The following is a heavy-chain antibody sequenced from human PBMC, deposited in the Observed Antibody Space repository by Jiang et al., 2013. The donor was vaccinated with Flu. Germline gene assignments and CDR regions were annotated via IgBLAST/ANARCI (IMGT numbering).Heavy chain of an antibody. Sequence: SRGLEWLGRTYYRSKWYNDYAVSVKSRITINPDTSKNQFSLQLNSVTPEDTAVYYCARVVAVAGCFDYWGQGTLVTVSS. CDR3: ARVVAVAGCFDY. V-gene: IGHV6-1*01. CDR2: TYYRSKWYN. D-gene: IGHD6-19*01. J-gene: IGHJ4*02.